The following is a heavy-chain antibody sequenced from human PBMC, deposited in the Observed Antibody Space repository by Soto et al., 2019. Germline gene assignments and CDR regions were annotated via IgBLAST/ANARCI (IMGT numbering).Heavy chain of an antibody. J-gene: IGHJ6*03. CDR1: GASVSSYF. CDR3: AREGGYCSGGSCYSVRGYYYYMDV. Sequence: SETLSLTCTVSGASVSSYFWGWIRQPPGKGLEWLGHMYYSGRTNYNPSLQSRVNISVDTSNNLFSLRLSSVTAADTAVYFCAREGGYCSGGSCYSVRGYYYYMDVWGKGTTVTVSS. D-gene: IGHD2-15*01. CDR2: MYYSGRT. V-gene: IGHV4-59*02.